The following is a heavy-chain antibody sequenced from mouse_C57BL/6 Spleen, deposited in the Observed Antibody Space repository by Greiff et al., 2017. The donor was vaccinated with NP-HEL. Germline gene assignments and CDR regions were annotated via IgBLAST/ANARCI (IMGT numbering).Heavy chain of an antibody. V-gene: IGHV5-9-1*02. D-gene: IGHD1-1*01. CDR1: GFTFSSYA. CDR3: TRLYYGSSPHYYAMDY. CDR2: ISSGGDYI. Sequence: DVQLVESGEGLVKPGGSLKLSCAASGFTFSSYAMSWVRQTPEKRLEWVAYISSGGDYIYYADTVKGRFTISRHHARNTLYLQMSSLKSEDTAMYYCTRLYYGSSPHYYAMDYWGQGTSVTVSS. J-gene: IGHJ4*01.